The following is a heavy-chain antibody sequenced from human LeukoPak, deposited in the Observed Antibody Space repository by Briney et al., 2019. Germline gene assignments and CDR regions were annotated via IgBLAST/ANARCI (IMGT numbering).Heavy chain of an antibody. V-gene: IGHV1-18*01. CDR2: ISAYNGNT. Sequence: ASVKVSCKASGYTFTSYGISWVRQAPGQGLEWMGWISAYNGNTNYAQKLQGRVTMTTDTSTSTAHMELRSLRSDDTAVYYCARDRIHYGSGSGYWGQGTLVTVSS. D-gene: IGHD3-10*01. CDR3: ARDRIHYGSGSGY. CDR1: GYTFTSYG. J-gene: IGHJ4*02.